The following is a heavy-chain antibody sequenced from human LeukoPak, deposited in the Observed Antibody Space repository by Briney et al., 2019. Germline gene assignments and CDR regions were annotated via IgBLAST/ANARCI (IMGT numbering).Heavy chain of an antibody. CDR1: GFTFSSYA. Sequence: GGSLRLSCAASGFTFSSYAMSWVRQAPGKGLEWVSAISGSGGSTYYADSVKGRFTISRDKSKNTLYLQMNSLRAEDTAVYYCAKDLDSSGWYNFDYWGQGTLVTVSS. J-gene: IGHJ4*02. D-gene: IGHD6-19*01. CDR3: AKDLDSSGWYNFDY. V-gene: IGHV3-23*01. CDR2: ISGSGGST.